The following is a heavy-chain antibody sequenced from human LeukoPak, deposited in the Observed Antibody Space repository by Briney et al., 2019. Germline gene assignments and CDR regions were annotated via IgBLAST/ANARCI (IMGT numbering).Heavy chain of an antibody. V-gene: IGHV3-30*18. CDR3: AKDRRLVVVTAILDY. J-gene: IGHJ4*02. Sequence: PGGSLRLSCAASGFTFSSYGMHWVRQAPGKGLEWVAVISYDGSNKYYADSVKGRFTISRGNSKNTLYLQMNSLRAEDTAVYYCAKDRRLVVVTAILDYWGQGTLVTVSS. D-gene: IGHD2-21*02. CDR1: GFTFSSYG. CDR2: ISYDGSNK.